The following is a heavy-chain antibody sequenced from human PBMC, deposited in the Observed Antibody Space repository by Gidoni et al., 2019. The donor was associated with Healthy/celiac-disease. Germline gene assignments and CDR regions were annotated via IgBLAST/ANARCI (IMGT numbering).Heavy chain of an antibody. D-gene: IGHD3-9*01. CDR1: GFTFSSYA. CDR2: ISGSGGST. V-gene: IGHV3-23*01. J-gene: IGHJ3*02. Sequence: EVQLLESGGGLVQPGGSLSLSCAASGFTFSSYAMSWVRQAPGKGLEWVSAISGSGGSTYYADSVKGRFTISRDNSKNTLYLQMNSLRAEDTAVYYCAKDHVLRYFDWLWDAFDIWGQGTMVTVSS. CDR3: AKDHVLRYFDWLWDAFDI.